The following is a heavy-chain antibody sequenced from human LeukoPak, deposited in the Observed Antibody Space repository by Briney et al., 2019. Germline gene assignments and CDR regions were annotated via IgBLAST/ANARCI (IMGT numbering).Heavy chain of an antibody. CDR2: IFHDGVT. Sequence: SETLSLTCAVSGASVGGNHWSWIRQSPEKGLEWIGNIFHDGVTDYNPAFKSRVTMLPDTFKNQFSLRLSSVSAADTAVYYCVRCSRWLPFESWSRGTLVTVSS. V-gene: IGHV4-59*02. CDR1: GASVGGNH. J-gene: IGHJ4*02. CDR3: VRCSRWLPFES. D-gene: IGHD5-12*01.